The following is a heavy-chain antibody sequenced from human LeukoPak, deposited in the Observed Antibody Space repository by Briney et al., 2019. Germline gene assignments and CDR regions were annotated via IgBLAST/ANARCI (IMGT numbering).Heavy chain of an antibody. J-gene: IGHJ4*02. CDR2: ISGSGGST. D-gene: IGHD2-15*01. CDR1: GFTFSSYA. Sequence: QTGGSLRLSCAASGFTFSSYAMSWVRQAPGKGLEWVSAISGSGGSTYYADSVKGRFTISRDNSKNTLYLQMNSLRAEDTAVYYCARSGYCSGGSCYELAFDYWGQGTLVTVSS. V-gene: IGHV3-23*01. CDR3: ARSGYCSGGSCYELAFDY.